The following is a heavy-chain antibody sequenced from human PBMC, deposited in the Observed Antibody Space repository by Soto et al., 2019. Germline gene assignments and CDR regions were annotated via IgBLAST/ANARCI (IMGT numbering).Heavy chain of an antibody. Sequence: ASVKVSCKASGYTFTGYYMHWVRQAPGQGLEWMGWINPNSGGTNYAQKFQGWVTMTRDTSISTAYMELSRLRSDDTAVYYCARDGKNSGYYEYYYGMDVWGQGTTVTVSS. V-gene: IGHV1-2*04. D-gene: IGHD3-22*01. CDR3: ARDGKNSGYYEYYYGMDV. CDR2: INPNSGGT. J-gene: IGHJ6*02. CDR1: GYTFTGYY.